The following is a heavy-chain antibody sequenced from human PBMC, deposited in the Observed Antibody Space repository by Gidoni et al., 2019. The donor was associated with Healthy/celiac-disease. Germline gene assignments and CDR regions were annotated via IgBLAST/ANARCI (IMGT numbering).Heavy chain of an antibody. CDR2: IYYSGST. CDR3: ARRYSSSWYNWFDP. CDR1: GRSISRSSYY. Sequence: QLQLQESGPGLVKPSEPRSLTCTGSGRSISRSSYYWGWIRQPPGKGREWIGCIYYSGSTYYNPSLKSRVTISVDTSKNQFSLKLSSVTAADTAVYCCARRYSSSWYNWFDPWGQGTLVTVSS. V-gene: IGHV4-39*01. D-gene: IGHD6-13*01. J-gene: IGHJ5*02.